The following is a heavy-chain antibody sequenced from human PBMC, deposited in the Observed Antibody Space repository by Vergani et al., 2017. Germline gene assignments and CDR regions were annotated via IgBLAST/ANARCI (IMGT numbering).Heavy chain of an antibody. J-gene: IGHJ6*02. CDR3: ARRYYGSGRGYYYYGMDV. Sequence: QVQLQQWGAGLLKPSETLSLTCAVYGGSFSDYYWSWIRQPPGKGLEWIGEINHSGSTNYNPSLKSRVTISVDTSKNQFSLKLSSVTAADTAVYYCARRYYGSGRGYYYYGMDVWGQGTTVTVSS. CDR1: GGSFSDYY. CDR2: INHSGST. V-gene: IGHV4-34*01. D-gene: IGHD3-10*01.